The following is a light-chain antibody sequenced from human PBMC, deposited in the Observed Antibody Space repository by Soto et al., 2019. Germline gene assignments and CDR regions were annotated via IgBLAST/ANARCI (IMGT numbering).Light chain of an antibody. CDR1: SFKN. Sequence: QSALTQPASVSGSPGQSITISCTGTSFKNVSWYQQHPGQAPKLLIYDVSYRPSGISHRFSGSESAYTASLTISGLQAEDGAYFYHAQFSLTPPLFFFGPGTKPPVL. CDR3: AQFSLTPPLFF. J-gene: IGLJ1*01. CDR2: DVS. V-gene: IGLV2-14*03.